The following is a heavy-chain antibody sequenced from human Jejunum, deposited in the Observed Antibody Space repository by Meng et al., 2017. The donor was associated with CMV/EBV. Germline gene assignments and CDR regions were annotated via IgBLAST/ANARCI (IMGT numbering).Heavy chain of an antibody. V-gene: IGHV1-2*02. CDR1: GYVFTGYY. Sequence: QVQLVQSGAEVMRPGASLMVSCKTSGYVFTGYYMHWLRQAPGQGLEWMGWMRPVSGATRLAQTFQGRVTLTADTSIGTAYMELSRLSPDDTAVYFCASGIVGAGPFDYWGQGTMVTVSS. CDR2: MRPVSGAT. J-gene: IGHJ4*02. D-gene: IGHD1-26*01. CDR3: ASGIVGAGPFDY.